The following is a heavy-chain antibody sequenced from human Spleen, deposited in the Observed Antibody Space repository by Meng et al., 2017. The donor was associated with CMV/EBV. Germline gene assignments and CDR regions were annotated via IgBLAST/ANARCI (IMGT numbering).Heavy chain of an antibody. V-gene: IGHV4-39*07. D-gene: IGHD3-10*01. CDR3: ARDPRVNGMDV. CDR2: IYFLGSS. Sequence: WIRQPPGKGLEWIGSIYFLGSSYYNPSLKSRVTISVDTSKNQFSLKLSSVTAADTAVYYCARDPRVNGMDVWGQGTTVTVSS. J-gene: IGHJ6*02.